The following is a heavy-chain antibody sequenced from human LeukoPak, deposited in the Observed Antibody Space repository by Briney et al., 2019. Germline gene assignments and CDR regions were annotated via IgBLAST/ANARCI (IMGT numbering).Heavy chain of an antibody. CDR3: AREARRGSRYSPYYGMDV. D-gene: IGHD6-13*01. J-gene: IGHJ6*02. Sequence: ASVKVSCKASGYTFTSYDINWVRQATGQGLEWMGWMNPNSGNTGYAQKFQGRVTMTRNTSISTAYMELSSLRSEDTAVYYCAREARRGSRYSPYYGMDVWGQGTTVTVSS. CDR2: MNPNSGNT. CDR1: GYTFTSYD. V-gene: IGHV1-8*01.